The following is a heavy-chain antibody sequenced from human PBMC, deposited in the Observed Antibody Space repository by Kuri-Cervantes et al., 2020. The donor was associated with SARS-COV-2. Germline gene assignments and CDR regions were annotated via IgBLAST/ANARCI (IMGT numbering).Heavy chain of an antibody. J-gene: IGHJ4*02. Sequence: GESLKISCAASGFTFSSYRMSWVRQAPGKGLEWVSAISGSGGSTYYADSVKGRFTVSRDNSKNTLYLQMNSLKTEDTAVYYCTTVEYYYGTGGSGYWGQGTLVTVSS. CDR1: GFTFSSYR. CDR2: ISGSGGST. CDR3: TTVEYYYGTGGSGY. D-gene: IGHD3-10*01. V-gene: IGHV3-23*01.